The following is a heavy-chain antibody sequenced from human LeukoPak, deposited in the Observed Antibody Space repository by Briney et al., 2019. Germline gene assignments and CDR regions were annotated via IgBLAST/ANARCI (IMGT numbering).Heavy chain of an antibody. CDR1: GYSFTNYW. CDR2: IDPSDSYT. Sequence: GESLKISCKGSGYSFTNYWITWVRQMPGKGLGWMGRIDPSDSYTNFSPSFQGHVTISADKSISTAYLQWSSLKASDTAMYYCARGVLIRGVRYYFDYWGQGTLVTVSS. D-gene: IGHD3-10*01. V-gene: IGHV5-10-1*01. CDR3: ARGVLIRGVRYYFDY. J-gene: IGHJ4*02.